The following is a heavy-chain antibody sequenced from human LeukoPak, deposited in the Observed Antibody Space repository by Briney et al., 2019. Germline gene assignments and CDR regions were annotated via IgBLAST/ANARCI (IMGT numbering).Heavy chain of an antibody. V-gene: IGHV1-69*01. J-gene: IGHJ5*01. CDR1: GGTFSSYG. CDR3: ARTAFHCTRAGCYHNWFDS. D-gene: IGHD2-2*01. Sequence: SVQVSCKASGGTFSSYGYSWVRLAPGQGLEWMGGIIPISGTTDYAQKFQGRVTTTADESTSTAYLELSSLGSDDTAVYYCARTAFHCTRAGCYHNWFDSWGQGTLVTVSS. CDR2: IIPISGTT.